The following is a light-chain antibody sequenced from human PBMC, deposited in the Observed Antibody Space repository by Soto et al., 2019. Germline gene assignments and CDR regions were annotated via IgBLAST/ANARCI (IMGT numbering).Light chain of an antibody. CDR2: GAS. Sequence: IVFAQSSGTLSLSPGERATLSCRASQSVSNNYLAWYQQKPGQAPRLLIYGASTRATGIPARFSGSGSGTEFTLTISSLQSEDFAVYYCQQYNNWPPTTFGQGTKVDIK. J-gene: IGKJ1*01. CDR1: QSVSNN. V-gene: IGKV3-15*01. CDR3: QQYNNWPPTT.